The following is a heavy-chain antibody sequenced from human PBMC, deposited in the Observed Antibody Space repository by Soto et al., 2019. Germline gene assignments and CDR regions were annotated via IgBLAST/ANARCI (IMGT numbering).Heavy chain of an antibody. J-gene: IGHJ5*02. CDR2: ISGSGGST. V-gene: IGHV3-23*01. D-gene: IGHD2-15*01. CDR1: GFTFSSYA. CDR3: AKGGYCSGGSCYRNNWFDP. Sequence: EVQLLESGGGLVQPGGSLRLSCAASGFTFSSYAMSWVRQAPGKGLEWVSAISGSGGSTYYADSVKGRFTISRDNSKNTLYLQMNSLRAEDTAVYYCAKGGYCSGGSCYRNNWFDPWGQGTLVTVSS.